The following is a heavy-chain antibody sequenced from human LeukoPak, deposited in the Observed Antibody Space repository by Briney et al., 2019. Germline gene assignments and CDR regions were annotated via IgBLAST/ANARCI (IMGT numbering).Heavy chain of an antibody. V-gene: IGHV3-11*06. CDR1: GFTFSDYY. Sequence: KPGGPLRLSCAASGFTFSDYYMSWIRQAPGKGLEWVSYISSSSSYTNYADSVKGRFTISRDNAKNSLYLQMNSLRAEDTAVYYCARDSYDSSGYYSGFDSWGQGTLVTVSS. J-gene: IGHJ4*02. CDR3: ARDSYDSSGYYSGFDS. D-gene: IGHD3-22*01. CDR2: ISSSSSYT.